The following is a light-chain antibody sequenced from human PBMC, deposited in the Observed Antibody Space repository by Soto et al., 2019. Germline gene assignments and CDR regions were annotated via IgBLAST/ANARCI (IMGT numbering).Light chain of an antibody. J-gene: IGLJ1*01. V-gene: IGLV1-40*01. Sequence: QSVLTQPPSVSGAPGQRVSISCTGSSTNIGAGYGVHWYQQRPGTAPKLLIVGNTIRPSGVPDRFSASTSGTSASLAITGXXXXXXXXXXXXSYASSLGANFVFGTGTKVTVL. CDR1: STNIGAGYG. CDR3: XSYASSLGANFV. CDR2: GNT.